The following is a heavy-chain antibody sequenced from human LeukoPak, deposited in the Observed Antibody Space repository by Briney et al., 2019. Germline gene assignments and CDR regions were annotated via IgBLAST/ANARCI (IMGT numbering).Heavy chain of an antibody. CDR1: GGSISNYY. J-gene: IGHJ5*02. Sequence: SETLSLTCTVSGGSISNYYWSWIRQPPGKGLEWIGHISYSGGTDHNPSLKSRVTISVDTSKNQFSLKLSSVTAADTAVYYCAGGYCSGGSCFYGQPQHWFDPWGQGTLVTVSS. CDR3: AGGYCSGGSCFYGQPQHWFDP. D-gene: IGHD2-15*01. CDR2: ISYSGGT. V-gene: IGHV4-59*08.